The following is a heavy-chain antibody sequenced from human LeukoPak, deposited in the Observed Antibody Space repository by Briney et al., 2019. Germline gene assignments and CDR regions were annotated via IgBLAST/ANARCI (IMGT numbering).Heavy chain of an antibody. CDR1: GYTFNSYG. J-gene: IGHJ6*03. CDR3: ARDQWYGDYAYSDYYYMDV. Sequence: GASVKVSCKAFGYTFNSYGISWVRQAPGQGLEWMGWISAYNGYTNYAQTVQGRVTMTTDTSTSTAYMELRSLRSDDTAVYFCARDQWYGDYAYSDYYYMDVWGKGTTVTISS. D-gene: IGHD4-17*01. CDR2: ISAYNGYT. V-gene: IGHV1-18*01.